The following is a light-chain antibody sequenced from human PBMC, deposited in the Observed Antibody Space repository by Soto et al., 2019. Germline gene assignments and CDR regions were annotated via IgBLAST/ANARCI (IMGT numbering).Light chain of an antibody. CDR2: AAS. CDR3: QLYGSSPPRYT. Sequence: ESVLTQSPGTLSLSPGERAALSYRASQSVSSSYLAWYQQKSGQAPRLLIYAASTRATGTPDRFSGSGSGTDFTLTISRLEPEDFAVYFCQLYGSSPPRYTFGQGTKLEIK. V-gene: IGKV3-20*01. CDR1: QSVSSSY. J-gene: IGKJ2*01.